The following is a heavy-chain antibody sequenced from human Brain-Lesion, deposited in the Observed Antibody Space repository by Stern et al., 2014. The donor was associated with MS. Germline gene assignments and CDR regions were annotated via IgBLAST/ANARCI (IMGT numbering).Heavy chain of an antibody. Sequence: VQLVESGADLVQPGRSLRLSCAAFGFTFDDYAMPWVRQAPGKGLEWVAGISWNSGTIGYADSVKGRFTTSRDNAYSSLYLQMNSLRPEDTALYYCARDITGSSAYFAYWGQGTLVTVSS. CDR1: GFTFDDYA. CDR2: ISWNSGTI. V-gene: IGHV3-9*01. D-gene: IGHD1-14*01. J-gene: IGHJ4*02. CDR3: ARDITGSSAYFAY.